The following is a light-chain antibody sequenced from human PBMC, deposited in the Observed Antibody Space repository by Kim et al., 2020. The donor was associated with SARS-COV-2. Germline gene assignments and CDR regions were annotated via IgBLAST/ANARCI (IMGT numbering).Light chain of an antibody. J-gene: IGLJ3*02. CDR3: CSYAGSTTWV. CDR2: EVS. V-gene: IGLV2-23*02. Sequence: QSALTQPASVSGSPGQSITISCTGTSSDVGNYNLVSWYQHHPGTVPKFMIYEVSKRPSGVSTRFSGPKSGNPAALTISGLQAEDEADYYCCSYAGSTTWVFGGGTQLTVL. CDR1: SSDVGNYNL.